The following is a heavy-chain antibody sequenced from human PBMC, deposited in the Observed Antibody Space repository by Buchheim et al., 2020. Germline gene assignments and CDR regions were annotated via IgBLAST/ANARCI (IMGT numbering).Heavy chain of an antibody. CDR1: GYTFTGYY. Sequence: QVQLVQSGAEVKKPGASVKVSCKASGYTFTGYYMHWVRQAPGQGLEWMGWINPNSGGTNYAQKFQGWVTMTRDTSISTAYMELSRLRSDDTAVYYCARDGKVVPAAIKEIYYYGMDVWGQGTT. V-gene: IGHV1-2*04. CDR3: ARDGKVVPAAIKEIYYYGMDV. J-gene: IGHJ6*02. CDR2: INPNSGGT. D-gene: IGHD2-2*02.